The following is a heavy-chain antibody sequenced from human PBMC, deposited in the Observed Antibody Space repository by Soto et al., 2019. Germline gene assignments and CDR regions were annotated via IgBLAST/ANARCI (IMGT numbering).Heavy chain of an antibody. Sequence: GGSLRLSCAASGFTFSSYWMHWVRQAPGKGLVWVSRINSDGSSTSYADSVKVRFTISRDNAKNTLYLQMHRLRAEDTAVYYCARDLKPAPNNWFDPWGQGTLVTVSS. CDR1: GFTFSSYW. J-gene: IGHJ5*02. V-gene: IGHV3-74*01. CDR2: INSDGSST. CDR3: ARDLKPAPNNWFDP.